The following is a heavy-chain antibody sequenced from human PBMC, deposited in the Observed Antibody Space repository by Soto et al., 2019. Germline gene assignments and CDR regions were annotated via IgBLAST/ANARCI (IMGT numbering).Heavy chain of an antibody. CDR2: TIPMSGTT. Sequence: QVQLVQSGPEAKKPGSSVKVSCKTSGDTFKKFAISWVRQAPGHGPEWMGGTIPMSGTTKYTQKCQGGVTFTADKSTGTAYMEVSRLVSEDTGTSFCARGVVPAASVAPSYINNGLHVWGQGTTVSVSS. V-gene: IGHV1-69*06. J-gene: IGHJ6*01. CDR3: ARGVVPAASVAPSYINNGLHV. CDR1: GDTFKKFA. D-gene: IGHD2-2*01.